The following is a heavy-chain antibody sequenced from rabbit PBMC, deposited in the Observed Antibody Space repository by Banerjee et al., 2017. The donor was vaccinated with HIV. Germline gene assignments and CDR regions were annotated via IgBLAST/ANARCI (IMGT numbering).Heavy chain of an antibody. V-gene: IGHV1S40*01. J-gene: IGHJ4*01. CDR1: GFSFSNNAY. CDR3: ARDWNL. Sequence: QSLEESGGDLVKPGASLTLTCTASGFSFSNNAYMCWVRQAPGKGPEWIACIYSGDGTPYYASWAKGRFTISKTSSTTVTLQMTSLTAADTATYFCARDWNLWGQGTLVTVS. CDR2: IYSGDGTP.